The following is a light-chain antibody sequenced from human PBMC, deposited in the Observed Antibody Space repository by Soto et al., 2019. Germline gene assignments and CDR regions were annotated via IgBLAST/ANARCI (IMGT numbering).Light chain of an antibody. J-gene: IGKJ1*01. CDR1: QIVSSSY. CDR2: GAS. CDR3: QQLGRSPTSRT. Sequence: EIVLTQSPGTLSLSPGERATLFCRVSQIVSSSYLAWYQQKPGQAPRLLIYGASCRATVIPDRFSGSGSGTFFTLTISRLEPEDSALYYCQQLGRSPTSRTVGQVTKVLIK. V-gene: IGKV3-20*01.